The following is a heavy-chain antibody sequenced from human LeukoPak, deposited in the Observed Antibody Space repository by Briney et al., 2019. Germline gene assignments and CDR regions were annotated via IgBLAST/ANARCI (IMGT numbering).Heavy chain of an antibody. CDR2: IYYSGST. V-gene: IGHV4-59*12. Sequence: SETLSLTCTVSGGSISSYYWSWIRQPPGKGLEWIGYIYYSGSTNYNPSLKSRVTISVDTSKNQFSLKLSSVTAADTAVYYCARDGAVPDYAFDIWGQGTMVTVSS. D-gene: IGHD3-16*01. CDR1: GGSISSYY. J-gene: IGHJ3*02. CDR3: ARDGAVPDYAFDI.